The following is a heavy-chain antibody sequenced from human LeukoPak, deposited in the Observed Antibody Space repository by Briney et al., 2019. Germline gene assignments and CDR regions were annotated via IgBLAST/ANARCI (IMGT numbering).Heavy chain of an antibody. J-gene: IGHJ4*02. Sequence: SVKVSCKASGGTFSSYAISWVRQAPGQGLEWMGGIIPIFGTANYAQKFQGRVTIPANQTSSTAYMELSSLRSEDTAVYYCAIITRANVDYWGQGTLVTVSS. CDR1: GGTFSSYA. D-gene: IGHD6-6*01. CDR3: AIITRANVDY. V-gene: IGHV1-69*01. CDR2: IIPIFGTA.